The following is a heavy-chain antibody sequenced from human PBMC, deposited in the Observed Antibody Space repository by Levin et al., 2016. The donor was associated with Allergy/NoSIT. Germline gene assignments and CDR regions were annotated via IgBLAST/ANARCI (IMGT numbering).Heavy chain of an antibody. D-gene: IGHD6-13*01. V-gene: IGHV1-18*01. CDR3: ARGGAGSTSWYSSSRSYYYGMDV. J-gene: IGHJ6*02. CDR2: ISYSGDT. CDR1: GYTFSSYG. Sequence: ASVKVSCKASGYTFSSYGLSWVRQVPGQGLEWMGWISYSGDTNYAQKLQGRVTMTTDTSTSTAYMELRSLRSDDTAVYYCARGGAGSTSWYSSSRSYYYGMDVWGQGTTVTVSS.